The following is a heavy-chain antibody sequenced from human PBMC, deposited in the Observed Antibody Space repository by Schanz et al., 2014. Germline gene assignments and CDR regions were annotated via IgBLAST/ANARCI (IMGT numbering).Heavy chain of an antibody. CDR3: ARRVVPATMGLYFDL. CDR2: IYSSGIA. CDR1: GGSMDTHY. Sequence: QVQLQESGPGLVKPSETLSLMCTVSGGSMDTHYWGWIQQPPGKGLEWIAFIYSSGIANYNPSLGGRVTISVDTSKNQFPRRLTSVTAADTATYYCARRVVPATMGLYFDLWGQGTLVTVSS. V-gene: IGHV4-59*08. J-gene: IGHJ4*02. D-gene: IGHD2-21*01.